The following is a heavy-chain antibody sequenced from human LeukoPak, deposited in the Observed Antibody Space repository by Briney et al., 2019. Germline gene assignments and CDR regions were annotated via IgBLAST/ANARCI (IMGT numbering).Heavy chain of an antibody. CDR3: ARGKGRWPEAFDI. Sequence: PSETLSLTCAVSGGSISSGGYSWSWIRQPPGKGLEWIGYIYHSGSTYYNPSLKSRVTISVDRSKNQFSLKLSSVTAADTAVYYCARGKGRWPEAFDIWGQGTMVTVSS. V-gene: IGHV4-30-2*01. D-gene: IGHD3-10*01. CDR2: IYHSGST. J-gene: IGHJ3*02. CDR1: GGSISSGGYS.